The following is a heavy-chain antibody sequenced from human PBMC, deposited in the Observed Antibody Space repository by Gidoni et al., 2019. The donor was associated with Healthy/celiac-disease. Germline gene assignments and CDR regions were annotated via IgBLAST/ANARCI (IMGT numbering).Heavy chain of an antibody. CDR3: ARVHSSGWYVDY. J-gene: IGHJ4*02. Sequence: QVQLQESGPGLVKPSETLSLTCTVSGGSISSYYWSWIRQPPGKGLEWIGYIYYSGSTNYNPSLKSRVTISVDTSKNQFSLKLSSVTAADTAVYYCARVHSSGWYVDYWGQGTLVTVSS. CDR2: IYYSGST. D-gene: IGHD6-19*01. V-gene: IGHV4-59*01. CDR1: GGSISSYY.